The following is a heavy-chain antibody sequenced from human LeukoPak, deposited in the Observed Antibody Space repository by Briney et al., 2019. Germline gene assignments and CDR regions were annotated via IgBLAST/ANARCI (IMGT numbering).Heavy chain of an antibody. D-gene: IGHD4-23*01. V-gene: IGHV3-11*06. CDR3: ATTNDIGNYYFDF. CDR2: ISGNSGYT. CDR1: GFTFSDYY. J-gene: IGHJ4*02. Sequence: PGGSLRLSCAASGFTFSDYYMSWIRQAPGKGLEWVSYISGNSGYTNYADSGKCRFTIFRDNAKNSLFLHMNSLRPEDTALYYCATTNDIGNYYFDFWGQGSLVTVSS.